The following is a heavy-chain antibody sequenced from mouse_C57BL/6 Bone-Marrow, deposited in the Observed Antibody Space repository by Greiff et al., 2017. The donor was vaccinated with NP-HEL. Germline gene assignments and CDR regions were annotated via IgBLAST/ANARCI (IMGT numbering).Heavy chain of an antibody. CDR3: AIRRPNY. CDR2: ISHSGGDT. V-gene: IGHV1-74*01. J-gene: IGHJ2*01. Sequence: QVQLKQSGAELVKDGASVKVSCKASGYTFTSYWMHWVKQRPGQGLEWIGRISHSGGDTKYNQKFKGKATLTVDKSSSTAYMQLSSLTSDDAAVYYCAIRRPNYWCQGTTLTVSA. CDR1: GYTFTSYW.